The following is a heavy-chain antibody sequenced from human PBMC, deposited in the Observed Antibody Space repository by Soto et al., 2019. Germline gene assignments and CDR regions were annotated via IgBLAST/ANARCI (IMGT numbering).Heavy chain of an antibody. CDR3: ARKGSWYGIVVVNHYYFDY. CDR2: INHSGST. D-gene: IGHD3-22*01. CDR1: GGSFSGYY. V-gene: IGHV4-34*01. Sequence: QVQLQQWGAGLLKPSETLSLTCAVYGGSFSGYYWSWIRQPPGKGLEWIGEINHSGSTNYNPSLKSRVTISVDTSKNQFSLKLSSVTAADTAVYYCARKGSWYGIVVVNHYYFDYWGQGTLVTVSS. J-gene: IGHJ4*02.